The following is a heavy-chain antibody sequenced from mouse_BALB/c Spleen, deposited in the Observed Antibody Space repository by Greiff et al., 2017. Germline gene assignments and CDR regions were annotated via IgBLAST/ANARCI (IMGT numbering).Heavy chain of an antibody. CDR3: ARDHDYDGDYYAMDY. Sequence: EVKLVESGGGLVKPGGSLKLSCAASGFTFSSYAMSWVRQSPEKRLEWVAEISSGGSYTYYPDTVTGRFTISRDNAKNTLYLEMSSLRSEDTAMYYCARDHDYDGDYYAMDYWGQGTSVTGSA. CDR2: ISSGGSYT. V-gene: IGHV5-9-4*01. D-gene: IGHD2-4*01. CDR1: GFTFSSYA. J-gene: IGHJ4*01.